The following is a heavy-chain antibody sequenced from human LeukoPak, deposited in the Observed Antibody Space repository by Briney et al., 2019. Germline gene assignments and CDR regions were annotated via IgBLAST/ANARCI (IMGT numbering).Heavy chain of an antibody. CDR2: IFYSGST. V-gene: IGHV4-31*03. CDR3: ARALYYSNGHFFFDY. J-gene: IGHJ4*02. Sequence: SETLSLTCSVSGGSISSRDHYWSWIRQHPGKGLEWIGYIFYSGSTHYNPSLKSRVTISVDPSKNQFSLKLSSVTGADTAVYYCARALYYSNGHFFFDYWGQGILVTVSS. D-gene: IGHD3-22*01. CDR1: GGSISSRDHY.